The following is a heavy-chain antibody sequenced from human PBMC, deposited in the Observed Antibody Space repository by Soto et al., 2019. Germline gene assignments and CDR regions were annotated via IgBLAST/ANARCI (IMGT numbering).Heavy chain of an antibody. CDR2: ISSSSSTI. D-gene: IGHD3-9*01. J-gene: IGHJ4*02. CDR3: ARDGVQGDILTGYSSFDY. V-gene: IGHV3-48*01. CDR1: GFTFSSYS. Sequence: GGSLRLSCAASGFTFSSYSMNWVRQAPGKGLEWVSYISSSSSTIYYADSVKGRFTISRDNAKNSLYLQMNSLRAEDTAVYYCARDGVQGDILTGYSSFDYWGQGTLVTVSS.